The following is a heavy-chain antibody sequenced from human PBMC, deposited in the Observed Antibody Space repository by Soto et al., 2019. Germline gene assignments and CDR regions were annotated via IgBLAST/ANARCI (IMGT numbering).Heavy chain of an antibody. D-gene: IGHD3-22*01. CDR3: ARVYYDSSGFYHEDH. CDR2: ISADNGNT. CDR1: GYSFNNYL. V-gene: IGHV1-18*01. Sequence: QVKLVQSGAEVKKPGASVMVSCQASGYSFNNYLISWVRQAPGQGPEWVGWISADNGNTNYGQEFLGRVTMTTDTSTSTAYMDLRSLRSDDTAVYYCARVYYDSSGFYHEDHWGQGTLVTVPS. J-gene: IGHJ1*01.